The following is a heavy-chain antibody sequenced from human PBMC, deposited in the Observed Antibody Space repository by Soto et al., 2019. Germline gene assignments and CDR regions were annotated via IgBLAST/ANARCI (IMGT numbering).Heavy chain of an antibody. Sequence: SETLSLTCGVYGGSFRGYYWSWIRQPPGKGLEWIGEINHSGSTNYNPSLKSRVTISVDTSKNQFSLKMSSVTAADTAVYYCARLATRYYFDYWGQGTLVTVSS. CDR1: GGSFRGYY. V-gene: IGHV4-34*01. CDR3: ARLATRYYFDY. CDR2: INHSGST. J-gene: IGHJ4*02. D-gene: IGHD1-1*01.